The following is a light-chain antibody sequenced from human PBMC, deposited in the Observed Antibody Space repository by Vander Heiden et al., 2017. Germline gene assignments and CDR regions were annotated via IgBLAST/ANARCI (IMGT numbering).Light chain of an antibody. Sequence: EMVLTQPPGSLSLSPGERATPSCRASQSVSSSYLAWYQQKPGQAPRLLIYGASSRATGIPDRFSGSGSGTDFTLTISRLEPEDFAVYYCQQYGSEPLALTFGGGTKVEIK. CDR2: GAS. J-gene: IGKJ4*01. V-gene: IGKV3-20*01. CDR1: QSVSSSY. CDR3: QQYGSEPLALT.